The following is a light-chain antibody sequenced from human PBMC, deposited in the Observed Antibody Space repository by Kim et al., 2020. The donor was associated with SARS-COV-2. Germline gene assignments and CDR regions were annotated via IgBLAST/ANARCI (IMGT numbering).Light chain of an antibody. CDR1: QGISNY. Sequence: DIQMTQSPSSLSASVGDRVTITCRASQGISNYLAWYQQKPGKVPILLIYAASALQSGVPSRFSGGGSGTDFALTISSLQPEDVATYYCQKYDGAPWTFGQGTKVDIK. V-gene: IGKV1-27*01. CDR3: QKYDGAPWT. CDR2: AAS. J-gene: IGKJ1*01.